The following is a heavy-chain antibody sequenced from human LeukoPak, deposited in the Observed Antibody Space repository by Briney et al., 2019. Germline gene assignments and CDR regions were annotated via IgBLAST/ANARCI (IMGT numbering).Heavy chain of an antibody. D-gene: IGHD3-22*01. Sequence: PAGGSLRLSCVASGIDISYHYVGWVRQAPGKGLEWVSVIHTGGTTHYADSVKGRFTVSKDTSNNTVFLQMNSLRVEDTAVYYCAKARYYYDSSGYYEDLHYFDYWGQGTLVTVSS. CDR1: GIDISYHY. CDR3: AKARYYYDSSGYYEDLHYFDY. J-gene: IGHJ4*02. V-gene: IGHV3-53*01. CDR2: IHTGGTT.